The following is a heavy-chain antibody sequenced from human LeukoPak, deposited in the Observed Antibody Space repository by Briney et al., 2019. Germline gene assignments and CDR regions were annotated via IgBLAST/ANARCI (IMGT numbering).Heavy chain of an antibody. CDR1: GYSISSGYY. CDR2: IYHSGST. V-gene: IGHV4-38-2*02. J-gene: IGHJ1*01. Sequence: SETLSLTCTVSGYSISSGYYWGWIRQPPGKGLEWIGRIYHSGSTYYNPSLKSRVTISVDTSKNQFSLKLSSVTAADTAVYYCARVNPVMYFQHWGQGTLVTVSS. CDR3: ARVNPVMYFQH.